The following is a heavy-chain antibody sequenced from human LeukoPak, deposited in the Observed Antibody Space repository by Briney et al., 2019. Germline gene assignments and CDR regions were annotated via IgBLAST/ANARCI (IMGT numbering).Heavy chain of an antibody. CDR2: ISWNSGSI. CDR1: GFTFDDYA. J-gene: IGHJ4*02. D-gene: IGHD6-13*01. V-gene: IGHV3-9*01. CDR3: AKLRGSSSWYYFDY. Sequence: PGGSLRLSCVASGFTFDDYAMHWVRQAPGRGLEWVSGISWNSGSIGYADSVKGRFTISRDNAKNSLYLQMNSLRAEDTALYYCAKLRGSSSWYYFDYWGQGTLVTVSS.